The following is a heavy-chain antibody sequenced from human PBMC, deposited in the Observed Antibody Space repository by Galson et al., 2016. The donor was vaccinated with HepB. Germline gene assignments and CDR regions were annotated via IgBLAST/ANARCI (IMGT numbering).Heavy chain of an antibody. Sequence: SLRLSCAASGFSFTNYSMNWVRQAPGKGLEWVSSISSSCNLIYYSESMKGRLTVSRDNAKNSLYLQMKSLRAEDTAVYYCARENVITKVRGLIAAYGMDVWGQGTTVTVSS. V-gene: IGHV3-21*01. D-gene: IGHD3-10*01. CDR1: GFSFTNYS. CDR3: ARENVITKVRGLIAAYGMDV. J-gene: IGHJ6*02. CDR2: ISSSCNLI.